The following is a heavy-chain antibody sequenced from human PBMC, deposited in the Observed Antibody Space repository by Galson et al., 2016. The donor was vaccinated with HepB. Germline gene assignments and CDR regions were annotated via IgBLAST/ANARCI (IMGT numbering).Heavy chain of an antibody. J-gene: IGHJ4*02. CDR3: ARRQMYTMSAFDY. Sequence: SLRLSCAASGFTFSTYWMSWVRQAPGKGLEWVANIKPDGSEKYYVDSVKGRFTISRDTAKSPLYLQMNSLRAEDTAVYYCARRQMYTMSAFDYWGQGTLVTVSS. CDR2: IKPDGSEK. CDR1: GFTFSTYW. D-gene: IGHD5-24*01. V-gene: IGHV3-7*01.